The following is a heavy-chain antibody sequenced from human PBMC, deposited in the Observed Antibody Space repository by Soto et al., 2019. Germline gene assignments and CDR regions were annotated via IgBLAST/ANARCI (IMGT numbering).Heavy chain of an antibody. CDR2: ISGSGGST. Sequence: PGGSLRLSCAASGFTFSSYAMGWVRQAPGKGLEWVSAISGSGGSTYCADSVKGRFTISRDNSKNTLYLQMNSLRAEDTAVYYCAKDKAMIVVVSALVCGQGTLVTVSS. V-gene: IGHV3-23*01. CDR3: AKDKAMIVVVSALV. J-gene: IGHJ4*02. D-gene: IGHD3-22*01. CDR1: GFTFSSYA.